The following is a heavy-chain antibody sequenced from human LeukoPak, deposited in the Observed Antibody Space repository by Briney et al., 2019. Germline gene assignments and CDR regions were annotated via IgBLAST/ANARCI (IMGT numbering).Heavy chain of an antibody. CDR2: INHSGST. D-gene: IGHD6-19*01. V-gene: IGHV4-34*01. CDR1: GGSFSGYY. CDR3: AGRKGPVAPSR. J-gene: IGHJ4*02. Sequence: SETLSLTCAVYGGSFSGYYWSWIRQPPGKGLEWIGEINHSGSTNYNPSLKSRVTISADTSKNQFSLKLSSVTAADTAVYYCAGRKGPVAPSRWGQGTLVTVSS.